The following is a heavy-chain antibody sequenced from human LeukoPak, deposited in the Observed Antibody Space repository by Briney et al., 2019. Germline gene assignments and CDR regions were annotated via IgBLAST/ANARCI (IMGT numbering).Heavy chain of an antibody. D-gene: IGHD3-22*01. CDR2: ISPYKGNK. J-gene: IGHJ4*02. Sequence: ASVKVSCKASGYMFSNFFSSYGITWVRQAPGQGLEWMGWISPYKGNKKFAQKFQGRVTMTTDTSTSTAYMELRSLRSVDTAVYYCASGYYSGGSGYSPADYWGQGTLVTVSS. CDR3: ASGYYSGGSGYSPADY. V-gene: IGHV1-18*01. CDR1: GYMFSNFFSSYG.